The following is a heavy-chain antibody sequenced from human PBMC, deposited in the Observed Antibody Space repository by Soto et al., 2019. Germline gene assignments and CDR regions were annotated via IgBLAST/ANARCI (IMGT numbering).Heavy chain of an antibody. V-gene: IGHV3-66*01. D-gene: IGHD4-17*01. CDR1: GFTVSSNY. J-gene: IGHJ4*02. CDR2: LYSGGGT. CDR3: AKERTTYYFDY. Sequence: SCAVSGFTVSSNYMNWVRQAPGKGLEWISVLYSGGGTYYLDSVRGRFTISRDNSKNTVYLQMNSLSAEDTAVYYCAKERTTYYFDYWGQGTLVTVSS.